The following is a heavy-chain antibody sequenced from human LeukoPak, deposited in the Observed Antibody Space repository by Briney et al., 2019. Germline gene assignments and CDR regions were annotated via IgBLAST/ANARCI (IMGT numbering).Heavy chain of an antibody. CDR1: GFTFSSYA. D-gene: IGHD1-1*01. V-gene: IGHV3-23*01. Sequence: GGSLTLSCVASGFTFSSYAMCWVRQAPGKGVEWVASIDISGGSTYYEDAVQGRFTISRDNSKNTLYLEMNSLRVEDTALYYCANEVRPNDYWGQGTLVTVS. CDR2: IDISGGST. J-gene: IGHJ4*02. CDR3: ANEVRPNDY.